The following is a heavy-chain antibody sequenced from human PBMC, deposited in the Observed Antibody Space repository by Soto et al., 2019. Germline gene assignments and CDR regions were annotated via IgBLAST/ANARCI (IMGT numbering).Heavy chain of an antibody. CDR2: INHSGST. Sequence: QVQLQQWGAGLLKPSETLSLTCAVYGGSFRGYYWSWIRQPPGKGLEWIGEINHSGSTNYNPSLKSRVTISVDTSKNQLSLKLTSVTAADTAVYYCANRLSLESSSWFHNWFDPWGQGTPVTVSS. V-gene: IGHV4-34*01. J-gene: IGHJ5*02. D-gene: IGHD6-13*01. CDR1: GGSFRGYY. CDR3: ANRLSLESSSWFHNWFDP.